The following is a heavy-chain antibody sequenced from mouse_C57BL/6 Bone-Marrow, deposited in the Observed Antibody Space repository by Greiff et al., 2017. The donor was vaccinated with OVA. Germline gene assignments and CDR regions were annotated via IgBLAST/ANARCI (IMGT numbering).Heavy chain of an antibody. V-gene: IGHV1-42*01. Sequence: VQLQQSGPELVKPGASVKISCKASGYSFTGYYMNWVKQSPEKSLEWIGEINPSTGGTTYNQKFKAKATLTVDKSSSTAYMQLKSLTSEDSAVYYCARRGYYGSSLFDDWGQGTTLTVSS. J-gene: IGHJ2*01. CDR2: INPSTGGT. CDR1: GYSFTGYY. D-gene: IGHD1-1*01. CDR3: ARRGYYGSSLFDD.